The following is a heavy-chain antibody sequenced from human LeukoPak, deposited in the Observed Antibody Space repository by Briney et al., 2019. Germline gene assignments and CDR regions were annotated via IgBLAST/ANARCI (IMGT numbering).Heavy chain of an antibody. CDR2: ISSSSSTI. J-gene: IGHJ4*02. D-gene: IGHD1-26*01. V-gene: IGHV3-48*02. Sequence: GGSLRLSWAASGFTFSSCSINWVRQAPKEGRGWGSYISSSSSTIYYADSVKGRFTIARDNAKKSLYLQMNSLRDEDTAVYYCSRSEWELPTSYYFDYWGQGTLVTVSS. CDR1: GFTFSSCS. CDR3: SRSEWELPTSYYFDY.